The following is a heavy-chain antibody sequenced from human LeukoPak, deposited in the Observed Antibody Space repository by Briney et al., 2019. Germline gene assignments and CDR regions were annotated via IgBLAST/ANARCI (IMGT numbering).Heavy chain of an antibody. D-gene: IGHD5-24*01. V-gene: IGHV3-30*02. CDR3: AKRGVEMAKIYYMDV. Sequence: GGSLRLSCVASGFTFSYNGMHWVRQAPGKGLEWVAFIRYDGSNKYYADSVKDRFNISRDNSKNTLYVQMNSLRDEDTAVYYCAKRGVEMAKIYYMDVWGKGTAVT. CDR1: GFTFSYNG. J-gene: IGHJ6*03. CDR2: IRYDGSNK.